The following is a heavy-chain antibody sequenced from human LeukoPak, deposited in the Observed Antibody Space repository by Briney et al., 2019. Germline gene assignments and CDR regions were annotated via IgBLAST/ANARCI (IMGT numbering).Heavy chain of an antibody. CDR3: STTYYYDSSEGY. CDR2: IKSKTDGGTT. V-gene: IGHV3-15*07. J-gene: IGHJ4*02. CDR1: CFTFSNAW. Sequence: PGGSPRLSSKPSCFTFSNAWVNSGRHAPGPLLDSFGRIKSKTDGGTTDYAAPVKGRFTISRDDSKNTLYLQMNSLKTEDTAVYYCSTTYYYDSSEGYWGQGTLVTVSS. D-gene: IGHD3-22*01.